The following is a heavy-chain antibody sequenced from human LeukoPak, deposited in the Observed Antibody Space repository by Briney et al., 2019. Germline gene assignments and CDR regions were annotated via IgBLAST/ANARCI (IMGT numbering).Heavy chain of an antibody. D-gene: IGHD6-19*01. CDR1: GGSISSGSYY. V-gene: IGHV4-61*02. CDR3: AGGGWSQFDY. Sequence: SQTLSLTCTVSGGSISSGSYYWSWIRQPAGKGLEWIGRIYTSGSTNYNPSLKSRVTISVDTYKNQFSLKLSSVTAADTAVYYCAGGGWSQFDYWGQGTLVTVSS. CDR2: IYTSGST. J-gene: IGHJ4*02.